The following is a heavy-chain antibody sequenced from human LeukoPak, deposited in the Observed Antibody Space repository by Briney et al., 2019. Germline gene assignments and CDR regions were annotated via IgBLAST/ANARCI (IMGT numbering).Heavy chain of an antibody. CDR2: ISSSSSTI. CDR1: GFTFSSYS. CDR3: ARDTQGEVYYDSSGYGWY. J-gene: IGHJ4*02. D-gene: IGHD3-22*01. Sequence: PGGSLRLSCAASGFTFSSYSMNWVRQAPGKGLEWVSYISSSSSTIYYADSVKGRFTISRDNAKNSLYLQMNSLRAEDTAVYYCARDTQGEVYYDSSGYGWYWGQGTLVTVSS. V-gene: IGHV3-48*04.